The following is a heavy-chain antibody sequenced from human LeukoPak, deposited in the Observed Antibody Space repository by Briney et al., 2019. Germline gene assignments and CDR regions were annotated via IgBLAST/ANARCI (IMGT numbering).Heavy chain of an antibody. CDR2: ISNSRDNK. CDR3: ARPTGLRGGYGSTNF. Sequence: GGSLRLSCAASGLTFSDYHMSWVRQAPGKGLEWVSYISNSRDNKNYADSVKGRFTISRDNAKNSLYLQMNSLRSEDTAVYYCARPTGLRGGYGSTNFWGQGTLVTVSS. V-gene: IGHV3-11*03. D-gene: IGHD2-2*01. CDR1: GLTFSDYH. J-gene: IGHJ4*02.